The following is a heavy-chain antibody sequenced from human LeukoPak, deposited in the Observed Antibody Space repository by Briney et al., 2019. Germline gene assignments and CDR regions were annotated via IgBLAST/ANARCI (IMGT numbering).Heavy chain of an antibody. CDR2: INPNSGGT. D-gene: IGHD6-6*01. Sequence: ASVKVSCKASGYTFTSYYMHWVRQAPGQGLEWMGWINPNSGGTNYAQKFQGRVTMTRDTSISTAYMELSRLRSDDTAVYYCARATAARPWGAFDIWGQGTMVTVSS. CDR3: ARATAARPWGAFDI. CDR1: GYTFTSYY. V-gene: IGHV1-2*02. J-gene: IGHJ3*02.